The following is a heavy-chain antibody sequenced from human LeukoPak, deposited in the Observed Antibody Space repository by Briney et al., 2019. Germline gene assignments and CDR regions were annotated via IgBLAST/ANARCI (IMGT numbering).Heavy chain of an antibody. D-gene: IGHD2-15*01. Sequence: SETLSLTCAVSGYSISSGYYWGWIRQPPGKGLEWIGSIYHSGSTYYNPSLKSRVTISVDTSKNQFSLKLSSVTAADTAVYYCARRAGWVAAAYYYYYMDVWGKGTTVTVSS. V-gene: IGHV4-38-2*01. CDR3: ARRAGWVAAAYYYYYMDV. J-gene: IGHJ6*03. CDR2: IYHSGST. CDR1: GYSISSGYY.